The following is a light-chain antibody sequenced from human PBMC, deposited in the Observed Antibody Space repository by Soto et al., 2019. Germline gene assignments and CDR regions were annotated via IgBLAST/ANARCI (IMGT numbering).Light chain of an antibody. CDR3: SSYTTSNTGL. Sequence: QSALTQPASVSGSPGQPITISCTATTSDVGGFNSVSWYQQHPGTAPRVIIYEVSNRPSGVSYRFSGSKSANTASLTISGLQADDEADYYCSSYTTSNTGLFGGGTQLTVL. CDR2: EVS. J-gene: IGLJ3*02. CDR1: TSDVGGFNS. V-gene: IGLV2-14*01.